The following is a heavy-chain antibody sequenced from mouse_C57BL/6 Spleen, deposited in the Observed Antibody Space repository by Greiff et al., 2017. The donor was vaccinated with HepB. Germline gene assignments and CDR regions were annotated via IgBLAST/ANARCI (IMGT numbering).Heavy chain of an antibody. CDR2: IDPETGGT. V-gene: IGHV1-15*01. D-gene: IGHD1-1*01. CDR1: GYTFTDYE. CDR3: TAGSSLAWFAY. Sequence: QVQLQQSGAELVRPGASVTLSCKASGYTFTDYEMHWVKQTPVHGLEWIGAIDPETGGTAYNQKFKGKAILTADKSSSTAYMELRSLTSEDSAVYYCTAGSSLAWFAYWGQVTLVTVSA. J-gene: IGHJ3*01.